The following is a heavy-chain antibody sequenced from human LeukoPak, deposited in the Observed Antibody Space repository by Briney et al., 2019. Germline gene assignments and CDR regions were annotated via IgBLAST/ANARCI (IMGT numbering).Heavy chain of an antibody. CDR3: ARLNYYYGMDV. Sequence: PSETLSLTCAVPGASINDFYWGWIRQSPGKGLEWIGHIFHSGTTFYNPSLGGRVIISIDTSRSQFSLRLTSVTAADTDVYYCARLNYYYGMDVWGQGTTATVSS. V-gene: IGHV4-38-2*01. J-gene: IGHJ6*02. CDR1: GASINDFY. CDR2: IFHSGTT.